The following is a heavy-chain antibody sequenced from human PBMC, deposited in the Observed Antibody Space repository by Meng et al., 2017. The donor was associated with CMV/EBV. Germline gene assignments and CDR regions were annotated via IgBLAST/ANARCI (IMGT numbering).Heavy chain of an antibody. CDR1: GGTFSSYT. D-gene: IGHD2-2*01. V-gene: IGHV1-69*02. Sequence: SVKVSCKASGGTFSSYTISWVRQAPGQGLEWMGRIIPILGIANYAQKFQGRVTITADKSTSTAYMELNSLRSEDTAVYYCARGYCSSTSCSAPDYWGQGTLVTVSS. CDR2: IIPILGIA. CDR3: ARGYCSSTSCSAPDY. J-gene: IGHJ4*02.